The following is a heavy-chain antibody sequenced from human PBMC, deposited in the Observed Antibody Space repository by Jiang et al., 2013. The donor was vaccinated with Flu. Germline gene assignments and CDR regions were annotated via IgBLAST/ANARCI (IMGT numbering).Heavy chain of an antibody. CDR2: IYYSGST. D-gene: IGHD2-2*02. V-gene: IGHV4-59*01. J-gene: IGHJ3*02. CDR1: GGSISSYY. Sequence: TLSLTCTVSGGSISSYYWSWIRQPPGKGLEWIGYIYYSGSTNYNPSLKSRVTISVDTSKNQFSLKLSSVTAADTAVYYCARGLQYEGGAFDIWGPRDNGHRLF. CDR3: ARGLQYEGGAFDI.